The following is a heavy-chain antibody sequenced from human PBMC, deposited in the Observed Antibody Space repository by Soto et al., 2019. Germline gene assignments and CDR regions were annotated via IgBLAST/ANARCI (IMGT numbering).Heavy chain of an antibody. V-gene: IGHV3-23*01. CDR1: GFTFSSYA. CDR3: AKDLGGHMEWLRECVVDY. CDR2: ISGSGGST. D-gene: IGHD5-12*01. J-gene: IGHJ4*02. Sequence: PGGSLRLSCAASGFTFSSYAMSWVRQAPGKGLEWVSAISGSGGSTYYADSVKGRFTISRDNSKNTLYLQMNSLRAEDTAVYYCAKDLGGHMEWLRECVVDYWGQGTLVTVSS.